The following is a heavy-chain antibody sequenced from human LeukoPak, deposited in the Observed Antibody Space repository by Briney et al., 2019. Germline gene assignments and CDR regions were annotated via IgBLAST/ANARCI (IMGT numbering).Heavy chain of an antibody. J-gene: IGHJ4*02. V-gene: IGHV3-23*01. CDR1: GFTFSSYA. CDR2: ISGSGGST. CDR3: AKGLLPTMIVVALNYYFDY. D-gene: IGHD3-22*01. Sequence: PGGSLRLSCAASGFTFSSYAMSWVRQAPGKWLEWVSAISGSGGSTYYADSVKGRFTISRDNSKNTLYLQMNSLRAEDTAVYYCAKGLLPTMIVVALNYYFDYWGQGTLVTVSS.